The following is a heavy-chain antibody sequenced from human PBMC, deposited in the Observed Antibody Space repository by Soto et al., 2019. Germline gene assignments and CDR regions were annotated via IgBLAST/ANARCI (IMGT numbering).Heavy chain of an antibody. CDR3: ARDKALRFDP. CDR1: GGSISSYY. Sequence: SETLSLTCTVSGGSISSYYWSWIRQPPGKGLEWIGYIYYSGSTNYNPSLKSRVTISVDTSKNQFSLKLSSVTAADTAVYYCARDKALRFDPWGQGTLVTV. V-gene: IGHV4-59*01. CDR2: IYYSGST. J-gene: IGHJ5*02.